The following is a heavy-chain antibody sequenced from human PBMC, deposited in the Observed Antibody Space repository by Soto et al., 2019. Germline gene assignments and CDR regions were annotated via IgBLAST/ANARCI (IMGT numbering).Heavy chain of an antibody. J-gene: IGHJ6*02. D-gene: IGHD3-16*01. CDR3: ARAGRAAGRVSYYYYYGMDV. CDR2: IWYDGSNK. V-gene: IGHV3-33*01. CDR1: GFTFSSYG. Sequence: QVQLVESGGGVVQPGRSLRLSCAASGFTFSSYGMHWVRQAPGKGLEWVAVIWYDGSNKYYADSVKGRFTISRDNSKNTMYLQMNSLRAEDTAVYYCARAGRAAGRVSYYYYYGMDVWGQGTTVTVS.